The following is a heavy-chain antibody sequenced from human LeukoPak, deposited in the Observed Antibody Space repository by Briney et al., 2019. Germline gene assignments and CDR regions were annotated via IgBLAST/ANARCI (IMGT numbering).Heavy chain of an antibody. Sequence: SETLSLTCAVYGGSFSGYCWSWIRQPPGKGLEWIGEINHSGSTNYNPSLKSRVTISVDTSKNQFSLKLSSVTAADTAVYYCARARRGSTSSPFRSSIAARNYFDYWGQGTLVTVSS. J-gene: IGHJ4*02. CDR1: GGSFSGYC. V-gene: IGHV4-34*01. D-gene: IGHD6-6*01. CDR2: INHSGST. CDR3: ARARRGSTSSPFRSSIAARNYFDY.